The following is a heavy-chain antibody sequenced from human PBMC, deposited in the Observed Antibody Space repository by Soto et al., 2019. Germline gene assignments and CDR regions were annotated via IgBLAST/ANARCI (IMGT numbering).Heavy chain of an antibody. CDR2: ISSSSSYI. D-gene: IGHD2-21*01. CDR1: GFTFSSYS. CDR3: ARDDEAYCGGDCYPHWYFDL. Sequence: EVQLVESGGGLVKPGGSLRLSCAASGFTFSSYSMNWVRQAPGKGLEWVSSISSSSSYIYYADSVKGRFTISRDNAKNSLYLQMNSLRAEDTAVYYCARDDEAYCGGDCYPHWYFDLWGRGTLVTVSS. J-gene: IGHJ2*01. V-gene: IGHV3-21*01.